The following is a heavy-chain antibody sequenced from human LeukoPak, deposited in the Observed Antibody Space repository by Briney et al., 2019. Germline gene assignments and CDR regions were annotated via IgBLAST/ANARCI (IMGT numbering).Heavy chain of an antibody. CDR3: AKDPGAHYYGSGSYRRGSYFDY. CDR1: GFTFSSYG. J-gene: IGHJ4*02. V-gene: IGHV3-30*02. D-gene: IGHD3-10*01. CDR2: IRYDGSNK. Sequence: GGTLRLSCAASGFTFSSYGMHWVRQAPGKGLGWVAFIRYDGSNKYYADSVKGRFTISRDNSKNTLYLQMNSLRDEDTAVYYCAKDPGAHYYGSGSYRRGSYFDYWGQGTLVTVSS.